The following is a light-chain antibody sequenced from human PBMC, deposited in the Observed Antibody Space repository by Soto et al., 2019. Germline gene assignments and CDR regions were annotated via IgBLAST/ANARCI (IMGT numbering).Light chain of an antibody. CDR1: QSISSW. V-gene: IGKV1-5*03. CDR2: KAS. Sequence: IQMTQSPSTLSASVGDRVTITCRASQSISSWLAWYQQKPGKAPKLLIYKASSLESGVPSRFSGSGSGTEFTLTISSLQPDDFATYYCQQYDSYSWTFGQGTNVENK. CDR3: QQYDSYSWT. J-gene: IGKJ1*01.